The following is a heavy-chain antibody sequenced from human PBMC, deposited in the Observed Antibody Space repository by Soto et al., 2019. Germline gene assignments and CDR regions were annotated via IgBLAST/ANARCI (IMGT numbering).Heavy chain of an antibody. CDR1: GYSFTSYW. J-gene: IGHJ5*02. CDR3: ARQTPSSVTIFERMDYFDP. D-gene: IGHD3-3*01. Sequence: PGESLKISCKGSGYSFTSYWISWVRQMPGKGLEWMGRIDPSDSYTNYSPSFQGHVTISADKSISTAYLQWSSLKASDTAMYYCARQTPSSVTIFERMDYFDPWGQGTLVTVSS. CDR2: IDPSDSYT. V-gene: IGHV5-10-1*01.